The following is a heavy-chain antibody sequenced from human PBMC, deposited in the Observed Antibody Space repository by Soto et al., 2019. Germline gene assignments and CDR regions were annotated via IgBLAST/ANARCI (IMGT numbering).Heavy chain of an antibody. J-gene: IGHJ3*01. V-gene: IGHV1-18*04. Sequence: QGHMVQSGGEVKKPGASVKVSCKASGYTFTNYGISWVRRAPGQGLEWVGWSSPYSGHTNYARRLQGRVLMTMDTSATTVYMELRSLRADDTAVYYCARDWGGRIKALDFWGQGTMFTVSS. CDR2: SSPYSGHT. CDR3: ARDWGGRIKALDF. D-gene: IGHD3-16*01. CDR1: GYTFTNYG.